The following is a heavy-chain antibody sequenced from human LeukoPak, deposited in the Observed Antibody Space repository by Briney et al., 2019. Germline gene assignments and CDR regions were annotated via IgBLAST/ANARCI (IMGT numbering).Heavy chain of an antibody. CDR3: VRGKRAAGTGDY. D-gene: IGHD6-13*01. V-gene: IGHV4-34*01. CDR2: VNHSGST. J-gene: IGHJ4*02. Sequence: SETLSLTCAAYGGSFSGYYWSWIRQPPGKGLEWIGEVNHSGSTNYNPSLKSRVTISVDTSKNQFSLRLSSVTAADTAVYYCVRGKRAAGTGDYWGQGTLVTVSS. CDR1: GGSFSGYY.